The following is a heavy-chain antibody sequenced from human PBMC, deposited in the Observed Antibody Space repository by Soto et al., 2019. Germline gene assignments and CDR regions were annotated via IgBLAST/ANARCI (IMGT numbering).Heavy chain of an antibody. CDR2: ISYDGSNK. V-gene: IGHV3-30*02. J-gene: IGHJ3*02. CDR1: GVSFSNHA. Sequence: QGQLVESGGGVVQPGRSLRLSCIGSGVSFSNHAMHWVRQAPGKGLEWVAYISYDGSNKAYADSVQGRFTISRDNSKNMVTLQVNSLRVGDSGVFHCAKEGRSYDNFWSGSVGSFDIWGRGTAVTVSS. CDR3: AKEGRSYDNFWSGSVGSFDI. D-gene: IGHD3-3*01.